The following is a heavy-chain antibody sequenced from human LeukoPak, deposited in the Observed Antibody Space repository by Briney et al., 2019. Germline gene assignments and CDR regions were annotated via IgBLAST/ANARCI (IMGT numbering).Heavy chain of an antibody. D-gene: IGHD3-16*01. J-gene: IGHJ4*02. CDR3: ARASYRWGSYGY. CDR1: GASISSYY. Sequence: SETLSLTCTFSGASISSYYWSWIRQPQGKGLEWIGYIYYSGSTNYNPSLKSRVTISVDTSKNQFSLKLSSVTAADTAVYYCARASYRWGSYGYWGQGTLVTVSS. V-gene: IGHV4-59*01. CDR2: IYYSGST.